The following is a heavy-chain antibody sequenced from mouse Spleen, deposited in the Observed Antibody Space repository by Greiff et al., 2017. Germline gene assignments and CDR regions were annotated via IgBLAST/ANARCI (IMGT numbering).Heavy chain of an antibody. V-gene: IGHV5-6-2*01. D-gene: IGHD2-3*01. CDR3: ARRGDGYPSLAMDY. J-gene: IGHJ4*01. CDR1: GFTFSSYA. CDR2: INSNGGST. Sequence: EVKLVESGGGLVKPGGSLKLSCAASGFTFSSYAMSWVRQTPEKRLEWVAAINSNGGSTYYPDTVKDRFTISRDNAKNTLYLQMSSLRSEDTALYYCARRGDGYPSLAMDYWGQGTSVTVSS.